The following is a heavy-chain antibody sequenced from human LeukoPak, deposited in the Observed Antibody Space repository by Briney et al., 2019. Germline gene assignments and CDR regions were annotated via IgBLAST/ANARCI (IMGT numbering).Heavy chain of an antibody. CDR2: ISSSSSYI. CDR3: ARGEEKATITALDS. V-gene: IGHV3-21*01. CDR1: GFTFSNYD. Sequence: GGSLRLSCAASGFTFSNYDMHWVRQAPGKGLEWVSAISSSSSYIYYADSIKGRFTVSRDNAENSLYLQMNSLRAVDTAVYFCARGEEKATITALDSWGQGTLVTVSS. D-gene: IGHD5-24*01. J-gene: IGHJ4*02.